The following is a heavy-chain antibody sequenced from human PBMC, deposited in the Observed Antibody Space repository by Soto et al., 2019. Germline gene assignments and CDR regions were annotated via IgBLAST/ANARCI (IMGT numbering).Heavy chain of an antibody. Sequence: ASVKVSCKASGGTFTSYDINWVRQATGQGLEWMGWMNPNSGNTGYAQKFQGRVTMTRNTSISTAYMELSSLRSEDTAVYYCARDPVERPDAFDIWGQGTMVTVSS. CDR3: ARDPVERPDAFDI. D-gene: IGHD1-1*01. CDR1: GGTFTSYD. J-gene: IGHJ3*02. CDR2: MNPNSGNT. V-gene: IGHV1-8*01.